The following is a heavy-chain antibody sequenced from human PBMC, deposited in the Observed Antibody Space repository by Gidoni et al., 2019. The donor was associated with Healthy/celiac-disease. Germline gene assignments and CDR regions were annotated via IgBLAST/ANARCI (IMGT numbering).Heavy chain of an antibody. D-gene: IGHD4-4*01. CDR1: GFTFDDYA. V-gene: IGHV3-9*01. J-gene: IGHJ4*02. CDR3: AKALTPSYSNYVFDY. CDR2: MIWNSGSI. Sequence: EVQLVESGGGLVQPGRSLRLSCPASGFTFDDYAMHWVRQAPGKCLEWVSGMIWNSGSIGDADSGKGRFTISRDNAKNSLYLQMNSLRAEDTALYYCAKALTPSYSNYVFDYWGQGTLVTVSS.